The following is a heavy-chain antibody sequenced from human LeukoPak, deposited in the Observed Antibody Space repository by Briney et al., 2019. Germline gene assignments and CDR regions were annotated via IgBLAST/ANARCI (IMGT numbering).Heavy chain of an antibody. CDR3: ARGATVTTYFDY. J-gene: IGHJ4*02. D-gene: IGHD4-17*01. V-gene: IGHV1-2*04. CDR1: GYTFTSYY. CDR2: INPSGGT. Sequence: ASVKVSCKASGYTFTSYYMHWVRQAPGQGLEWMGIINPSGGTNYAQKFQGWVTMTRDTSISTAYMELSRLRSDDTAVYYCARGATVTTYFDYWGQGTLVTVSS.